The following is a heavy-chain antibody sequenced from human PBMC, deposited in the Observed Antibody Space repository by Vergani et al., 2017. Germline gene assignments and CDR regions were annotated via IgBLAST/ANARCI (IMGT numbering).Heavy chain of an antibody. Sequence: QVQLVQSGAEVKKPGASVKVSCKASGYTFTGYYMHWVRQAPGQGLEWMGWINPNSGGTNYAQKFQGRVTMTRETSISTAYMELSRLRSDDTAVYYCAREWGKGGPAYYYYYGMDVWGQGTTVTVSS. D-gene: IGHD3-16*01. CDR2: INPNSGGT. CDR3: AREWGKGGPAYYYYYGMDV. CDR1: GYTFTGYY. J-gene: IGHJ6*02. V-gene: IGHV1-2*02.